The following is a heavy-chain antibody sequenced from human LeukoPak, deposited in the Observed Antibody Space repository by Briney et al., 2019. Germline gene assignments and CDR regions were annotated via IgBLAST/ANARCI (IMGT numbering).Heavy chain of an antibody. CDR1: GYSFTSYW. V-gene: IGHV5-51*01. Sequence: GESLKISCKGSGYSFTSYWIGWVRQMPGKGLEWMGIIYPSDSDTRYSPSFQGQVTISADKSISTAYLQWSSLKASDTAMYYRARYLKGSNRYADYWGQGTLVTVSS. CDR3: ARYLKGSNRYADY. J-gene: IGHJ4*02. D-gene: IGHD3-16*02. CDR2: IYPSDSDT.